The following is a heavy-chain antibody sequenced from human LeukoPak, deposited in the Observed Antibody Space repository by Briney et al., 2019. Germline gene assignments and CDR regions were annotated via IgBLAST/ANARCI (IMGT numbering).Heavy chain of an antibody. CDR2: TYYRSEWYN. CDR1: GDSVSSNTAA. CDR3: ARYTLTTPAWAFDY. D-gene: IGHD4-17*01. J-gene: IGHJ4*02. V-gene: IGHV6-1*01. Sequence: SQTLSLTCAISGDSVSSNTAAWNWIRQSPSRGLEWLGRTYYRSEWYNDYALSVKSRITINPDTSKNQFSLQLNSVTPEDTAVYYCARYTLTTPAWAFDYWGQGTLVTVSS.